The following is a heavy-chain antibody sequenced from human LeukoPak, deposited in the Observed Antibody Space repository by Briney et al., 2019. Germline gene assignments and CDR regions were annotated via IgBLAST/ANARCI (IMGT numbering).Heavy chain of an antibody. V-gene: IGHV4-31*03. CDR2: IYYSGST. CDR1: GGSISSYY. CDR3: ARSGVLKWFDP. J-gene: IGHJ5*02. Sequence: NLSLTCTVSGGSISSYYWSWIRQHPGKGLEWIGYIYYSGSTYYNPSLKSRVTISVDTSKNQFSLKLSSVTAADTAVYYCARSGVLKWFDPWGQGTLVTVSS. D-gene: IGHD2-8*01.